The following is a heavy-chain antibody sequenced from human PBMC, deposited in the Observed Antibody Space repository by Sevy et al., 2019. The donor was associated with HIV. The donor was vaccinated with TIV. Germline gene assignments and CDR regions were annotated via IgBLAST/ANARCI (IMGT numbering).Heavy chain of an antibody. CDR2: ISDSGGST. CDR3: ASLPTPYGGYHYYFDY. Sequence: GGSLRLSCAASGFSFSRYAMKWVRQAPGKGLEWVSSISDSGGSTYYADSVKGRFTISRDNSKNTLYLQMNSLRAEDTAGYYCASLPTPYGGYHYYFDYWGQGTLVTVSS. CDR1: GFSFSRYA. D-gene: IGHD5-12*01. J-gene: IGHJ4*02. V-gene: IGHV3-23*01.